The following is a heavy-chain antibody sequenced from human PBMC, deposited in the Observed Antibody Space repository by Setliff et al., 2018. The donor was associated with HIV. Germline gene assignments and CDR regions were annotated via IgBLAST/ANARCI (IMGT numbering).Heavy chain of an antibody. J-gene: IGHJ4*02. V-gene: IGHV1-24*01. CDR3: ATEFPLSSPYYYDSSGYYY. CDR1: GDTLSELS. Sequence: ASVKVSCKVSGDTLSELSMHWVRQAPGKGLEWMGGFDPEDGDTMYAQKFQGRVTMTEDTSTDTAYMELSSLRSEDTAVYYCATEFPLSSPYYYDSSGYYYWGQGTLVTVSS. D-gene: IGHD3-22*01. CDR2: FDPEDGDT.